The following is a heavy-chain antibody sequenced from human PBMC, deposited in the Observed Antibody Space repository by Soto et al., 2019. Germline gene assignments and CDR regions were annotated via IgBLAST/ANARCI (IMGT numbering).Heavy chain of an antibody. Sequence: GSLRLSCAASGFTFSSYSMNWVRQAPGKGLEWVSYISSSSSTIYYADSVKGRFTISRDNAKNSLYLQMSSLRAEDTAVYYCAREISYGPFDYWGQGTLVTVSS. D-gene: IGHD5-18*01. J-gene: IGHJ4*02. CDR2: ISSSSSTI. V-gene: IGHV3-48*01. CDR3: AREISYGPFDY. CDR1: GFTFSSYS.